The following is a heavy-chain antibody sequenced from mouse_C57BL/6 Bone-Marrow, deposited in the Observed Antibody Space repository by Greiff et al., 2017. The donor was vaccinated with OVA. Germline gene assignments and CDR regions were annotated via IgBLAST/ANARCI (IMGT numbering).Heavy chain of an antibody. CDR3: ARYRDYPYGMDY. CDR2: IRKKANGYTT. V-gene: IGHV7-3*01. Sequence: EVQLQESGGGLVQPGGSLSLSCAASGFTFTDYYMRWVRQPPGKALEWLGFIRKKANGYTTEYSASVKGRFTIYRDNSQSILYLQMNALSAEDSATYYCARYRDYPYGMDYWGQGTSVTVSS. CDR1: GFTFTDYY. D-gene: IGHD2-4*01. J-gene: IGHJ4*01.